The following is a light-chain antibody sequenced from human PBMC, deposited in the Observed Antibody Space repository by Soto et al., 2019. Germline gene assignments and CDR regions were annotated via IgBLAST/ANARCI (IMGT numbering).Light chain of an antibody. Sequence: DIPMTQSPSTLSASVGDSVSINCRASQSISAWLAWYQQKPGKAPRLLIYKASTLEIGVPSRFSGSGSGTEFTLTISSLEPEDFAVYYCQQRTNWHITFGQGTRLEIK. CDR1: QSISAW. CDR2: KAS. V-gene: IGKV1-5*03. CDR3: QQRTNWHIT. J-gene: IGKJ5*01.